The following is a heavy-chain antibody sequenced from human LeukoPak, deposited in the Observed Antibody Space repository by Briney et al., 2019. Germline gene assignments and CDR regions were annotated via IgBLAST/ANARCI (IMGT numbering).Heavy chain of an antibody. Sequence: GSLRLSCAASGFTFSDYCMSWIRQAPGKGLEWVSYISSSGSTIYYADSVKGRFTISRDNAKNSLYLQMNSLRAEDTAVYYCASPTIGYGGNSSIVDYWGQGTLVTVSS. CDR3: ASPTIGYGGNSSIVDY. CDR2: ISSSGSTI. CDR1: GFTFSDYC. V-gene: IGHV3-11*01. D-gene: IGHD4-23*01. J-gene: IGHJ4*02.